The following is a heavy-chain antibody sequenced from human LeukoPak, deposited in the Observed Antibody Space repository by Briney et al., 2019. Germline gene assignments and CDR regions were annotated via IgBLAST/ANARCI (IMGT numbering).Heavy chain of an antibody. Sequence: PGGSLRLSCAASGFTVSSNYMSWVRQAPGKGLEWVSVIYSGGSTYYADSVKGRFTISRDNSKNTLYLQMNSLRAEDTAVYYCARGPTDSSGFGLYYFDYWGQGTLVIVSS. D-gene: IGHD3-22*01. CDR2: IYSGGST. CDR1: GFTVSSNY. J-gene: IGHJ4*02. CDR3: ARGPTDSSGFGLYYFDY. V-gene: IGHV3-53*01.